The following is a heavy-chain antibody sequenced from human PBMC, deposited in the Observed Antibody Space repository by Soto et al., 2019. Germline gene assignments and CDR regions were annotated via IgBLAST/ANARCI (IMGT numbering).Heavy chain of an antibody. CDR1: GFTFDDYA. D-gene: IGHD3-22*01. CDR2: ISWNSGTI. J-gene: IGHJ6*02. V-gene: IGHV3-9*01. Sequence: EVTLVESGGGLVQPGRSLRLSCAASGFTFDDYAMHWVRQAPGNGLAWVSGISWNSGTIGYADSVKGGFTISRDNAKTSLFLRLNSQRAEDTALYYFAKDTDGGYDVMVVWGRGTTVTVAS. CDR3: AKDTDGGYDVMVV.